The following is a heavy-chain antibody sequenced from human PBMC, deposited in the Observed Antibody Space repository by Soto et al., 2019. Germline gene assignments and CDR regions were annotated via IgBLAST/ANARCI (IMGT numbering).Heavy chain of an antibody. D-gene: IGHD4-17*01. V-gene: IGHV3-11*01. J-gene: IGHJ4*02. CDR3: ARGGASVTTPFDY. CDR2: ISSSGSTI. Sequence: QVQLVVSGGGLVKPGGSLRLSCAASGFAFSDPYMSWIRQAPGKGLEWISYISSSGSTIYYADSVKGRFTISRDNAKKSLYLQMDSLTADDTVVYYGARGGASVTTPFDYWGQGTQVTVSS. CDR1: GFAFSDPY.